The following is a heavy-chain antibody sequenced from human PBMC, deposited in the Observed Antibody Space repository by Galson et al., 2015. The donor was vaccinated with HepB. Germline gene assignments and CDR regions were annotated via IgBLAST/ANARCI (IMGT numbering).Heavy chain of an antibody. CDR3: AKGFRGGGIAARTGPGPNWYFDL. D-gene: IGHD6-6*01. V-gene: IGHV3-23*01. CDR2: ISGSGGST. J-gene: IGHJ2*01. Sequence: SLRLSCAASGFTFSSYAMSWVRQAPGKGLEWVSAISGSGGSTYYADSVKGRFTISRDNSKNTLYLQMNSLRAEDTAVYYCAKGFRGGGIAARTGPGPNWYFDLWGRGTLVTVSS. CDR1: GFTFSSYA.